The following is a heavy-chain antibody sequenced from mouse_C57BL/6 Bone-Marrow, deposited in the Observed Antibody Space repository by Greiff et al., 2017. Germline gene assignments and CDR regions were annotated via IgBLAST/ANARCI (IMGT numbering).Heavy chain of an antibody. CDR2: ISSGSSTN. J-gene: IGHJ2*01. CDR1: GFTFSDYG. Sequence: EVQLVESGGGLVKPGGSLKLSCAASGFTFSDYGMHWVRQAPEKGLEWVAYISSGSSTNYYADTVKGRFTISRDNAKNTLFLQMTSLRSEDTAIYYGARGDYGSGGFLDSWGQGATLTVSS. D-gene: IGHD1-1*01. CDR3: ARGDYGSGGFLDS. V-gene: IGHV5-17*01.